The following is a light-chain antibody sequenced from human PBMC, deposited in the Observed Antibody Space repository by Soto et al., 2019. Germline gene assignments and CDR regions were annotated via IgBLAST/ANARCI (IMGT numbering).Light chain of an antibody. CDR3: QQYGSSVRT. Sequence: EIVMTQSPATLSVSPGERATLSCRASQSVSSNLAWYQQKPGQAPRLLIHGTSSRATGIPDRFSGSGSGTDFTLTISRLEREDVAVYYCQQYGSSVRTFGQGTKVDIK. J-gene: IGKJ1*01. CDR1: QSVSSN. V-gene: IGKV3-20*01. CDR2: GTS.